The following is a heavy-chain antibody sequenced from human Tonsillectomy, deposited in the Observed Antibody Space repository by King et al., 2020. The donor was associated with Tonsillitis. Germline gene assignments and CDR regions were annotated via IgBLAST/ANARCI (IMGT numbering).Heavy chain of an antibody. CDR2: ISSSSTYT. J-gene: IGHJ4*02. D-gene: IGHD2-21*02. V-gene: IGHV3-11*06. Sequence: HVQLVESGGGLVKPGGSLRLSCAVSGFTFSNYYMSWIRQAPGKGLEWVSYISSSSTYTNYADSVKGRFTISRDNAKNSLSLPMNSLRAEDTAVYFCARLTVDPAGDPDHFDYWGQGTLVTVSS. CDR1: GFTFSNYY. CDR3: ARLTVDPAGDPDHFDY.